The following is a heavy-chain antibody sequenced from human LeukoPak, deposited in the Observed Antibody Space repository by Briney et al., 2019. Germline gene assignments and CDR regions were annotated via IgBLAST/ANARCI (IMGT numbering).Heavy chain of an antibody. CDR3: ARDRQGFGIDY. CDR1: GGSISSYY. CDR2: IYYSGST. D-gene: IGHD3-10*01. Sequence: SETLSLTCTGSGGSISSYYWSWIRQPPGKGLESIGYIYYSGSTNYNPSLKSRVTISEETSKNQFFLKLSSVTAADTAVYYCARDRQGFGIDYWGQGTLVTVSS. J-gene: IGHJ4*02. V-gene: IGHV4-59*01.